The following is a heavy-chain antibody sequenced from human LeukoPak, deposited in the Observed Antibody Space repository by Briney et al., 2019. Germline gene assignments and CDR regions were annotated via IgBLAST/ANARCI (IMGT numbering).Heavy chain of an antibody. D-gene: IGHD3-3*01. CDR2: IKQDGSEK. J-gene: IGHJ4*02. Sequence: GGSLRLSCAASGFTFSSYWMSWVRQAPGKGLEWVANIKQDGSEKYYVDSVKGRFTISRDNAKNSLYLQMNSLRAEDTAVYYCARVRFLEWLPVDYWGQGTLVTVSS. CDR3: ARVRFLEWLPVDY. V-gene: IGHV3-7*01. CDR1: GFTFSSYW.